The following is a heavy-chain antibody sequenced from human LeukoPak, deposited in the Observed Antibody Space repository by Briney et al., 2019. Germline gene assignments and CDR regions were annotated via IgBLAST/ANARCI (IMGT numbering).Heavy chain of an antibody. Sequence: SETLSLTCTVSGGSISSYYWSWIRQPPGKGLEWIGYIYYSGSTNYNPSLKSRVTISVDTSKNQYSLKLSSVTAADTAVYYCARATYGDYAPDYWGQRTLVTVSS. CDR3: ARATYGDYAPDY. D-gene: IGHD4-17*01. CDR2: IYYSGST. CDR1: GGSISSYY. J-gene: IGHJ4*02. V-gene: IGHV4-59*01.